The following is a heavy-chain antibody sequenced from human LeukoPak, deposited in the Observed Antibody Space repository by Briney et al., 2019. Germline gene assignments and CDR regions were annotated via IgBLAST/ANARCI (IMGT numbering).Heavy chain of an antibody. CDR2: IYSGGST. D-gene: IGHD3-10*01. Sequence: GGSLRLSCAASGFTVSSNYVSWVRQAPGKGLEWVSVIYSGGSTYYADSVKGRFTISRDNSKNTLYLQMNSLRAEDTAVYYCARDWFGGYGSGRGYYGMDVWGKGTTVTVSS. V-gene: IGHV3-53*01. J-gene: IGHJ6*04. CDR3: ARDWFGGYGSGRGYYGMDV. CDR1: GFTVSSNY.